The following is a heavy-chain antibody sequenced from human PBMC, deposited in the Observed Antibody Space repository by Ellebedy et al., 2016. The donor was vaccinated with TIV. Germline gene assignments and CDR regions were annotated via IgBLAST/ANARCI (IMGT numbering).Heavy chain of an antibody. D-gene: IGHD6-19*01. J-gene: IGHJ3*02. CDR2: MFYSGST. CDR1: GGSVSSSFYY. V-gene: IGHV4-61*03. CDR3: ATYSSGWKSDAFDI. Sequence: SETLSLTXTVSGGSVSSSFYYWSWIRQPPGKGLEWIGYMFYSGSTKYNSSLKSRVTISIDTSKNHFSLRLSSVTAADTGVYYCATYSSGWKSDAFDIWGQGTVVTVSS.